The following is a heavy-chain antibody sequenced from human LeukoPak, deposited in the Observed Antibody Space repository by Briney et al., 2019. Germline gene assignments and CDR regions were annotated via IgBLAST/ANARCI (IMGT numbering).Heavy chain of an antibody. J-gene: IGHJ4*02. Sequence: GGSLRLSCAASGFTFSTSAMSWVRRAPGKGLEWVSTISGDGASTFYADSVKGRFTISRDNSKNTLSLHMSSLRAEDTATYYCAREVYTRTTYLPFDYWGQGTLVTVSS. CDR2: ISGDGAST. CDR3: AREVYTRTTYLPFDY. D-gene: IGHD5/OR15-5a*01. CDR1: GFTFSTSA. V-gene: IGHV3-23*01.